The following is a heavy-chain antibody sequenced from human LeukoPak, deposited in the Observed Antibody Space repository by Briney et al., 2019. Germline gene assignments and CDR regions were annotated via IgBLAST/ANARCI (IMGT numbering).Heavy chain of an antibody. CDR1: GFTFSSYS. J-gene: IGHJ4*02. V-gene: IGHV3-48*04. CDR3: ARASSGYYYY. CDR2: ISSSGSTI. D-gene: IGHD3-22*01. Sequence: GGSLRLSCAASGFTFSSYSMNWVRQAPGKGLEWVSYISSSGSTIYYADSVKGRFTISRDNAKNSLYLQMNSLRAEDTAVYYCARASSGYYYYWGQGTLVTVSS.